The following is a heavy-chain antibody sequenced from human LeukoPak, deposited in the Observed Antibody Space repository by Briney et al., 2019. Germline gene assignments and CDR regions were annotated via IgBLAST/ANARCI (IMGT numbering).Heavy chain of an antibody. J-gene: IGHJ4*02. CDR3: AKDGGGSYYALPDY. D-gene: IGHD1-26*01. CDR2: ISGSGGST. V-gene: IGHV3-23*01. Sequence: GGSLRLSCAASGFTFSSYAMSWVRQAPGKGLGWVSAISGSGGSTYYADSVKGRFTTSRDNSKNTLYLQMNSLRAEDTAVYYCAKDGGGSYYALPDYWGQGTLVTVSS. CDR1: GFTFSSYA.